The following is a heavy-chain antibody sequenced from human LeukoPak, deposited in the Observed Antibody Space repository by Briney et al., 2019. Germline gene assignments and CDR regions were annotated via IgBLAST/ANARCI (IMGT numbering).Heavy chain of an antibody. J-gene: IGHJ6*03. V-gene: IGHV4-61*02. Sequence: PSQTLSLTCTVSGGSISSGSYYWSWTRQPAGKGLEWIGRIYTSGSTNYNPSLKSRVTISVDTSKNQFSLKLSSVTAADTAVYYCARGADPDSGSSYRYYYYYYYMDVWGKGTTVTVSS. D-gene: IGHD1-26*01. CDR1: GGSISSGSYY. CDR2: IYTSGST. CDR3: ARGADPDSGSSYRYYYYYYYMDV.